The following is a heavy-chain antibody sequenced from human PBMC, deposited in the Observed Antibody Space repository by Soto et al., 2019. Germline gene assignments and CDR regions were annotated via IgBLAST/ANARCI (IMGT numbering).Heavy chain of an antibody. Sequence: SPTLSLPCAVPAESVSRTSSAWNFTRQSPSRGLELLGGTYYRSHFDNEYAVSVKGRITINPDTSKNQFSRQLNSMTPEDTAVYSCARTGNVGDVDYCGQGALVTVSS. CDR1: AESVSRTSSA. D-gene: IGHD1-26*01. CDR2: TYYRSHFDN. J-gene: IGHJ4*02. V-gene: IGHV6-1*01. CDR3: ARTGNVGDVDY.